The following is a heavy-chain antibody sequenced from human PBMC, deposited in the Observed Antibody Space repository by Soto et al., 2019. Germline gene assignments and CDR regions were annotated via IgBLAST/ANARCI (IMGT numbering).Heavy chain of an antibody. CDR3: TRALCGESEAGVRFDH. CDR1: GFTFRDHY. V-gene: IGHV3-72*01. CDR2: SRNKANSYSA. Sequence: EVQLVESGGGLVQPGGSLRLSCATSGFTFRDHYLDWVRQVPGKGLEWLGRSRNKANSYSAEYAASLKGRFSISRDDSKTSVYLQMNSLGPEDTAVDYCTRALCGESEAGVRFDHLGRGNLVTVAS. J-gene: IGHJ4*02. D-gene: IGHD3-10*01.